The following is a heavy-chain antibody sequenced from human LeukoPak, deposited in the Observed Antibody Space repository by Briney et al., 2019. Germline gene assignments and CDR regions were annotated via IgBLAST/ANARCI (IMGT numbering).Heavy chain of an antibody. J-gene: IGHJ4*02. V-gene: IGHV4-38-2*02. D-gene: IGHD6-13*01. Sequence: SETLSLTCTVSGYSIGSGYYWGWIRQPPGKGLEWIGSIYHSGSTYYNPSLKSRVTISVDTSKDQFSLKLRSVTAADTAVYYCARDQRIAAAGTGTSDYWGQGTLVTVSS. CDR1: GYSIGSGYY. CDR2: IYHSGST. CDR3: ARDQRIAAAGTGTSDY.